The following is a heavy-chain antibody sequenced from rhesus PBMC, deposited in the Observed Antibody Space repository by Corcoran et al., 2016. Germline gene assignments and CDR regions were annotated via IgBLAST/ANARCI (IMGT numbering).Heavy chain of an antibody. CDR2: ISGSSGST. CDR1: GCPISSSNW. V-gene: IGHV4-65*01. CDR3: ARDRSSGCHLDY. Sequence: QVQLQESGPGLVKPSETLSLTCPVSGCPISSSNWWSWFPQPPGKGLEWIGYISGSSGSTYYNPSLKSRVTISTDTSKNQFSLKLSSVTAADTAVYYCARDRSSGCHLDYWGQGVLVTVSS. J-gene: IGHJ4*01. D-gene: IGHD6-31*01.